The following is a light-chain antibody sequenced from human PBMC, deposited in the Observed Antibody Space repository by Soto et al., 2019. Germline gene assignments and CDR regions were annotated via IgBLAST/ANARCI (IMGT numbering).Light chain of an antibody. CDR1: QSVRSNS. CDR2: GAS. J-gene: IGKJ4*01. V-gene: IGKV3-20*01. Sequence: EIVLTQSPRTLSLSPGESATLSCTASQSVRSNSLAWYQQKPGQAPRLLMFGASGRATGTPPRFSGRGSGTDFTLTTSRLEPEDFAVYYCQQYGTSPLTFVGGTKVDI. CDR3: QQYGTSPLT.